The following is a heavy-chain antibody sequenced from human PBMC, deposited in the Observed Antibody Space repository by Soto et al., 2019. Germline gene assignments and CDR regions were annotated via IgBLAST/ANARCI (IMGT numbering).Heavy chain of an antibody. V-gene: IGHV3-13*01. Sequence: GGSLRLSCAASGFTFSSYAVHWVRQPTGKGLEWVSVIGSAGDTYYPGSVNGRFTISRENAKNSLYLQMNSLRAEDTAVYYCARGYLGSFDYWGQGTLVTVSS. D-gene: IGHD7-27*01. CDR3: ARGYLGSFDY. CDR1: GFTFSSYA. CDR2: IGSAGDT. J-gene: IGHJ4*02.